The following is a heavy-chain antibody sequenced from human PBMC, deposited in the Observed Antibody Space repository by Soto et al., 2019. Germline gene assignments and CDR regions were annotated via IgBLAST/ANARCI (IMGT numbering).Heavy chain of an antibody. Sequence: PGGSLRLSCAVSGFTFSNYSINWVRQAPGQGLEWLSYISTNSSVKYYAASVKGRFTTSRDESKNSVYLQMNSLKTEDTAVYYCVRTTYFSDSSGYTRCFDYWGQGTLVTVSS. J-gene: IGHJ4*02. CDR3: VRTTYFSDSSGYTRCFDY. V-gene: IGHV3-48*01. CDR2: ISTNSSVK. CDR1: GFTFSNYS. D-gene: IGHD3-22*01.